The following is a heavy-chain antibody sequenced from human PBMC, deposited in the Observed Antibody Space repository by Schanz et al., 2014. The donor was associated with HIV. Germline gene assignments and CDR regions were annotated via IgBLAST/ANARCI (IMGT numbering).Heavy chain of an antibody. CDR1: GFTFSSYA. D-gene: IGHD3-10*01. V-gene: IGHV3-23*01. J-gene: IGHJ6*02. Sequence: EVQLLESGGGLVQPGGSLRLSCAASGFTFSSYAMSWVRQAPGKGLEWVSAISGSSITYSADSVKGRFTISRDNSKNTVHLQMNSLTLEDAAVYYCAKAITGNYYYYYGMDVWGRGTTVTVSS. CDR2: ISGSSIT. CDR3: AKAITGNYYYYYGMDV.